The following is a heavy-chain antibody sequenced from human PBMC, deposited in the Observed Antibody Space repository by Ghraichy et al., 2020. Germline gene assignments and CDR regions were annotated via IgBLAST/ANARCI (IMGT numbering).Heavy chain of an antibody. CDR3: ARRVVVVLAAPHPYGMDV. Sequence: GGSLRLSCAASGFTFRNYWMHWVRQVPGKGLVWVSHINSDGSSSAYADSVKGRFTISRDNARNRVYLQMNSLRAEDTALYYCARRVVVVLAAPHPYGMDVWGQGTTVTVSS. CDR2: INSDGSSS. CDR1: GFTFRNYW. D-gene: IGHD2-15*01. J-gene: IGHJ6*02. V-gene: IGHV3-74*01.